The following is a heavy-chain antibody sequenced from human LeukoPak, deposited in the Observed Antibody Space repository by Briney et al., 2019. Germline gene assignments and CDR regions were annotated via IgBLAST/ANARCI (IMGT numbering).Heavy chain of an antibody. J-gene: IGHJ4*02. CDR2: IDHSGST. Sequence: GSLRLSCAASGFTFSSYAMSWVRQPPGKGLEWIGEIDHSGSTNYNPSLKSRVTISVDRANNQFSLKLSSVTAADTAFYYCARGRKGGSALWGQGTLVTVSS. D-gene: IGHD3-10*01. V-gene: IGHV4-34*01. CDR3: ARGRKGGSAL. CDR1: GFTFSSYA.